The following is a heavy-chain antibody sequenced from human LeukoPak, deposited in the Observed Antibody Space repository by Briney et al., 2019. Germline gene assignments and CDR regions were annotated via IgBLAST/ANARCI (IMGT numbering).Heavy chain of an antibody. V-gene: IGHV4-4*02. CDR3: ATSPYCSTTGCSAGKWLHT. CDR2: IYHSGST. CDR1: GGSISSSNW. Sequence: SETLSLTCAVSGGSISSSNWWSWVRQPPGKGLEWIGEIYHSGSTNYNPSLKSRVTISVDKSKNQFSLKLSSVTAADTAVYYCATSPYCSTTGCSAGKWLHTWGQGTLVTVSS. D-gene: IGHD2-2*01. J-gene: IGHJ4*02.